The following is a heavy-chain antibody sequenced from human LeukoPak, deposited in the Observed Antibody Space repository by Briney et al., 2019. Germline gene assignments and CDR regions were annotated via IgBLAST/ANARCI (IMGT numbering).Heavy chain of an antibody. J-gene: IGHJ4*02. Sequence: ASVNVSCKASGYTFTDYYLHWVRQAPGQGLEWMGWIIANSGNTKCSQKFQGRVTMTRDTSASTTYMDVGSLRSDDTAVYYCACGPAAALFDYWGQGTLVTVSS. D-gene: IGHD6-13*01. CDR1: GYTFTDYY. CDR3: ACGPAAALFDY. V-gene: IGHV1-2*02. CDR2: IIANSGNT.